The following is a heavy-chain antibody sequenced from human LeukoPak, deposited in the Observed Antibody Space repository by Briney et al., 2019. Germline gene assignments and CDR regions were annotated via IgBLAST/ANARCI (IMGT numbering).Heavy chain of an antibody. J-gene: IGHJ4*02. CDR2: ISGGSGGST. Sequence: GGSLRLSCAASGCTFSDYAMSWVRQAPGKGLEWVSAISGGSGGSTYYADSVKGRFTISRDNSKNTLYLQMNSLRAEDTALYYCSPDPFASWGQGTLVTVSS. CDR1: GCTFSDYA. CDR3: SPDPFAS. V-gene: IGHV3-23*01.